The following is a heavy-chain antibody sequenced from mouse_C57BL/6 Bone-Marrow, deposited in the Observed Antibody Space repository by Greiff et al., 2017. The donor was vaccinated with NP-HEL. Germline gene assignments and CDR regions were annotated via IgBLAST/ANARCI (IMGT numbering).Heavy chain of an antibody. CDR2: IHPNSGST. J-gene: IGHJ2*01. CDR1: GYTFTSYW. D-gene: IGHD4-1*01. CDR3: ARELGPYYFDY. Sequence: QVQLKESGAELVKPGASVKLSCKASGYTFTSYWMHWVKQRPGQGLEWIGMIHPNSGSTNYNEKFKSKATLTVDKSSSTAYMQLSSLTSEDSAVYYGARELGPYYFDYWGQGTTLTVSS. V-gene: IGHV1-64*01.